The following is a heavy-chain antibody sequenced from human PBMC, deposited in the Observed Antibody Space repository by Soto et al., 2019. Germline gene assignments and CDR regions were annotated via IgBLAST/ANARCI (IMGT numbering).Heavy chain of an antibody. CDR2: ISDSGVT. Sequence: QVQLQESGPRLVKSSETLSLVCSVSGGSIIRSFWCWIRQPPGKGLEYIGYISDSGVTDYAPSLKSRVTMSVVTSKNQFSLTLTSVTAADTAVYYCARGAGNFSGTDAVDIWGQGTMVTVSS. J-gene: IGHJ3*02. CDR3: ARGAGNFSGTDAVDI. CDR1: GGSIIRSF. D-gene: IGHD1-1*01. V-gene: IGHV4-59*01.